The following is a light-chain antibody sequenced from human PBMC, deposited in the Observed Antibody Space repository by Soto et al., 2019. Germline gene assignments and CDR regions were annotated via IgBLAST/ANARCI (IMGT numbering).Light chain of an antibody. CDR2: LTS. Sequence: EIVLTQSPATLSSFPGDRVTLSCRASQAVNTRLAWHQHKPGQAPRLLIYLTSNRAAGIPARLSGSGSETDFTLTISDVEPEDFAVYYCHQRQSWPRTFGQGTKVDIK. V-gene: IGKV3-11*01. CDR3: HQRQSWPRT. CDR1: QAVNTR. J-gene: IGKJ1*01.